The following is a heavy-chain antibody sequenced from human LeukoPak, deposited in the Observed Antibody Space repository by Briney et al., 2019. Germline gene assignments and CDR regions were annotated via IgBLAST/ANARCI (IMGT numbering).Heavy chain of an antibody. CDR3: ARGGKVVISIDYYYYYMDV. CDR1: GYTFTGYY. V-gene: IGHV1-2*02. D-gene: IGHD3-22*01. J-gene: IGHJ6*03. Sequence: ASVKVSCKASGYTFTGYYMHCVRQAPGQGLEWMGWINPNSGGTNYAQKFQGRVTMTRDTSISTAYMELSRLRSDDTAVYYCARGGKVVISIDYYYYYMDVWGKGTTVTVSS. CDR2: INPNSGGT.